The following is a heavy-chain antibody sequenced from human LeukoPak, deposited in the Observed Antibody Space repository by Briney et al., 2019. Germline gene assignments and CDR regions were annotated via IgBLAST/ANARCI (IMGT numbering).Heavy chain of an antibody. D-gene: IGHD3-9*01. Sequence: SETLSLTCTVSGGSISSYYWSWIRQPAGKGPEWIGRIYTSGSTNYNPSLKSRVTMSVDTSKNQFSLKLSSVTAADTAVYYCARDLGDILTGYLDFDYWGQGTLVTVSS. CDR3: ARDLGDILTGYLDFDY. CDR2: IYTSGST. CDR1: GGSISSYY. V-gene: IGHV4-4*07. J-gene: IGHJ4*02.